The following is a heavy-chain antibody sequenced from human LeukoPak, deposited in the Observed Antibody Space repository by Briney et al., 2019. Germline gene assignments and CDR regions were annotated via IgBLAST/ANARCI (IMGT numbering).Heavy chain of an antibody. Sequence: PGGSLRLSCAASGFTFSSYEMNWARQAPGKGLEWVSYISSSGSTIYYADSVKGRFTISRDNARNSLYLQMNSLRAEDTAVYYCARVFYCSTTSCHFNDYWGQGTLVTVSS. V-gene: IGHV3-48*03. CDR2: ISSSGSTI. CDR3: ARVFYCSTTSCHFNDY. CDR1: GFTFSSYE. J-gene: IGHJ4*02. D-gene: IGHD2-2*01.